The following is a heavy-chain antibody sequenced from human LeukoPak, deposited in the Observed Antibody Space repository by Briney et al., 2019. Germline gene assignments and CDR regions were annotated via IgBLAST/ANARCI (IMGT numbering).Heavy chain of an antibody. CDR3: ARDGSFGYYYGSGSTY. V-gene: IGHV3-21*01. D-gene: IGHD3-10*01. Sequence: GGSLRLSCAASGLTFSSYSMNWVRQAPGKGLEWVSSISSSSSYIYYADSVKGRFTISRDNAKNSLYLQMNSLRAEDTAVYYCARDGSFGYYYGSGSTYWGQGTLVTVSS. J-gene: IGHJ4*02. CDR2: ISSSSSYI. CDR1: GLTFSSYS.